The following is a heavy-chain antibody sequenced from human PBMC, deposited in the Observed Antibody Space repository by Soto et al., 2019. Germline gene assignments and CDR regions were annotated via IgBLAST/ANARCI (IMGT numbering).Heavy chain of an antibody. CDR1: GGSFSGYY. V-gene: IGHV4-59*01. CDR3: ARLDTTRLLFDH. CDR2: IYYSGST. Sequence: SETLSLTCAVYGGSFSGYYWSWIRQPPGKGLEWIGYIYYSGSTNYNPSLKSRVTISVDTSKNQFSLKLSSVTAADTAVYYCARLDTTRLLFDHWGQGTLVTVSS. D-gene: IGHD4-17*01. J-gene: IGHJ4*02.